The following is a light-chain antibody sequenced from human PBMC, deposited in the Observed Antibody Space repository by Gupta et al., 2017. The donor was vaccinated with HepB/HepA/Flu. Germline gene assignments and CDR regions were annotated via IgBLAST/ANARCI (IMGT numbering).Light chain of an antibody. J-gene: IGKJ2*01. Sequence: DIQMTQSPSSLSASLRDRVTITCQASQDISNYLNWYQHKPGKAPRLLIYDASNWQTGVPSRFSGSGYGKDFTFTISSRQQEDIATYYCHQYKNLPLYTFGQGTKLEIK. CDR3: HQYKNLPLYT. CDR2: DAS. CDR1: QDISNY. V-gene: IGKV1-33*01.